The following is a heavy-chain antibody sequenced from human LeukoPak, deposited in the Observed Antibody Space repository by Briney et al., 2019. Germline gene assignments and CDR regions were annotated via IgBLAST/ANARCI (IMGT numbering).Heavy chain of an antibody. J-gene: IGHJ5*02. CDR2: IYYSGST. Sequence: SETLSLTCTVSGGSISSYYWSWIRQPPGKGLEWIGYIYYSGSTNYNPSLKSRVTISVDTSKNQFSLKLSSVTAADTAVYYCARVVIWFGELNNWFDPWGQGTLVTVSS. V-gene: IGHV4-59*01. D-gene: IGHD3-10*01. CDR3: ARVVIWFGELNNWFDP. CDR1: GGSISSYY.